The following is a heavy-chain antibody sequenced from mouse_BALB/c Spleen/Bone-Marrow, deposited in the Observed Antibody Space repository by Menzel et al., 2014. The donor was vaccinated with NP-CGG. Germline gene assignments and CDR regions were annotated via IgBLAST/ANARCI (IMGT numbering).Heavy chain of an antibody. V-gene: IGHV14-3*02. J-gene: IGHJ3*01. CDR3: ARSEGYYAWFAY. Sequence: QLQLSGQEFVKPGASVQLSCTSSGFNIKDTYMHWVKRRPEQGLEWIGRIVPANDNTNYDPTFQGKAPTTADTSSNTAYLQLSSLASEDAAVYYCARSEGYYAWFAYWGHGTLVTISA. CDR1: GFNIKDTY. D-gene: IGHD2-3*01. CDR2: IVPANDNT.